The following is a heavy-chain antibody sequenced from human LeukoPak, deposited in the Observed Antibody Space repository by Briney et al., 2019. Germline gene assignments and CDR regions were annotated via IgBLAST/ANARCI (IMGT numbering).Heavy chain of an antibody. CDR2: SYDRSKWYN. J-gene: IGHJ3*02. CDR1: GDSVSSNSAA. Sequence: SQTLSLTCAISGDSVSSNSAAWNWIRQSPSRGLEWLGRSYDRSKWYNDYAVSVKSRITINPDTSKNQFSLQLNSVTPEDTAVYYCARDPSSGWPIVDAFDIWGQGTMVTVSS. V-gene: IGHV6-1*01. CDR3: ARDPSSGWPIVDAFDI. D-gene: IGHD6-19*01.